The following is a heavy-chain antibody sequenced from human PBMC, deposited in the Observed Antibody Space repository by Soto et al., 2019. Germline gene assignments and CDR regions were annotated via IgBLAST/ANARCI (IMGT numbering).Heavy chain of an antibody. V-gene: IGHV3-30*03. CDR3: ARGGASRYYYYYYMDV. J-gene: IGHJ6*03. Sequence: ESGGGVVQPGKSLRLSCAASGFTFSTYGMHWVRQAPGKGLEWVAVISYDGINKYYADSVKGRFTISRDNSKGTMYLQMISLRTEDTAVYYCARGGASRYYYYYYMDVWGKGTTVTVSS. CDR1: GFTFSTYG. D-gene: IGHD2-2*01. CDR2: ISYDGINK.